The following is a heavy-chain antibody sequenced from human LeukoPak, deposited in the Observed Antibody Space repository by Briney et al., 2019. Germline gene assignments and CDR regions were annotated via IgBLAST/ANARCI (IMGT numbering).Heavy chain of an antibody. Sequence: PGGSLRLSCAASGFTFSSYEMNWVRQAPGKGLEWVSYISSSGNTIYYADSVRGRFTISRDSAKNSLYLQMNSLSAEDSAVYYCARVGASTHGDYVWGWFDPWGQGTLVTVSS. V-gene: IGHV3-48*03. CDR2: ISSSGNTI. D-gene: IGHD4-17*01. CDR1: GFTFSSYE. J-gene: IGHJ5*02. CDR3: ARVGASTHGDYVWGWFDP.